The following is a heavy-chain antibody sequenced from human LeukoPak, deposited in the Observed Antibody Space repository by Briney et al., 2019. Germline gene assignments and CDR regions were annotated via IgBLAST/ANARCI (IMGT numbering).Heavy chain of an antibody. D-gene: IGHD2-2*01. J-gene: IGHJ3*02. CDR2: INHSGST. Sequence: SETLSLTCAVYGGSFSGYYWSWIRQPPGKGLEWIGEINHSGSTNYNPSLKSRVTISVDTSKNQFSLKLSSVTAADTAVYYCAREAPPTIVVVPAAIRNAFDIWGQGTMVTVSS. V-gene: IGHV4-34*01. CDR3: AREAPPTIVVVPAAIRNAFDI. CDR1: GGSFSGYY.